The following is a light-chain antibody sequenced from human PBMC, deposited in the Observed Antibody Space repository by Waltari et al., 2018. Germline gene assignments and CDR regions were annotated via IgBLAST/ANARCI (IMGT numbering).Light chain of an antibody. V-gene: IGKV3-15*01. CDR3: QLPMT. Sequence: EIVMTQSPATLSVSPGERATLSGRASQSVSSNLAWYQQKPGQAPRLLIYGASTRATGIPARFSGSGSGTEFTLTISSLQSEDFAVYYCQLPMTFGQGTKLEIK. J-gene: IGKJ2*01. CDR2: GAS. CDR1: QSVSSN.